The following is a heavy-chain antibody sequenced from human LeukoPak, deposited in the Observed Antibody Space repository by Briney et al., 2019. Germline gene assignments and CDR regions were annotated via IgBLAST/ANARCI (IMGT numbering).Heavy chain of an antibody. CDR1: GGSISSYY. D-gene: IGHD2-2*01. CDR3: ARESVVPAAMRYYYYYMDV. J-gene: IGHJ6*03. V-gene: IGHV4-4*07. Sequence: SETLSLTCTVSGGSISSYYWSWIRQPAGKGLEWIGRIYTSGSTNYNPSLKSRVTMSVDTSKNQFSLKLSSVTAADTAVYYCARESVVPAAMRYYYYYMDVWGKGTTVTVSS. CDR2: IYTSGST.